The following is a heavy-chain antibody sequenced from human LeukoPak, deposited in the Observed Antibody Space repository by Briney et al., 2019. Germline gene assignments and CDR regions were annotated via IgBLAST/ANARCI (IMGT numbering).Heavy chain of an antibody. CDR2: MNPNSGNT. CDR1: GYTFTSYD. Sequence: ASVKVSCKASGYTFTSYDINWVRQATGQGLEWMGWMNPNSGNTGYAQKLQGRVTITRNTSISTAYMELSSLISEDTAVYYCARRDCSGGTCRTRIFDYWGQGTLVTVSS. CDR3: ARRDCSGGTCRTRIFDY. V-gene: IGHV1-8*03. D-gene: IGHD2-15*01. J-gene: IGHJ4*02.